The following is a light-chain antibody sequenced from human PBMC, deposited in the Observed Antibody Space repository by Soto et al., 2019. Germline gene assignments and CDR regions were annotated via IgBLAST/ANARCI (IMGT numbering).Light chain of an antibody. CDR2: RNN. CDR3: AAWDDSLSVIYV. CDR1: SSNIGSNY. Sequence: QSVLTQPPSASGTPGQRVTISCSGSSSNIGSNYVYWYQQLPGTAPKLLIYRNNQRPSGVPDRFSGSKSGTSASLAISGLRSGDEADYYCAAWDDSLSVIYVFGTGTKVTVL. J-gene: IGLJ1*01. V-gene: IGLV1-47*01.